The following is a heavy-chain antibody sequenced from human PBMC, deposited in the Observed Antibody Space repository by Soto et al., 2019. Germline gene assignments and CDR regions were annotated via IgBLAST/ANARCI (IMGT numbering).Heavy chain of an antibody. CDR3: ARGQLWDAFDI. CDR2: IYYSGST. D-gene: IGHD5-18*01. V-gene: IGHV4-59*01. Sequence: PSETLSLTCTVSGGSISSYYWSWIRQPPGKGLKWSGYIYYSGSTNYNPSLKSRITISVDTSKNQFFLKLSSVTAADSAVYYCARGQLWDAFDISGQGTMVTVSS. J-gene: IGHJ3*02. CDR1: GGSISSYY.